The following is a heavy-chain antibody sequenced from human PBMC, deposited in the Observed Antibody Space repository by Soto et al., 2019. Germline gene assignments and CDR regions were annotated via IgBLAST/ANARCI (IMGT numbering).Heavy chain of an antibody. CDR2: IIPIFGTA. CDR3: ARGDTVTTYYYYGMDV. D-gene: IGHD4-17*01. Sequence: SVKVSFNASGGTFSSYAISLVRHAPGQGLEWMGGIIPIFGTANYAQKFQGRVTITADESTSTAYMELSSLRSEDTALYYCARGDTVTTYYYYGMDVWGQGTTVTVSS. V-gene: IGHV1-69*01. J-gene: IGHJ6*02. CDR1: GGTFSSYA.